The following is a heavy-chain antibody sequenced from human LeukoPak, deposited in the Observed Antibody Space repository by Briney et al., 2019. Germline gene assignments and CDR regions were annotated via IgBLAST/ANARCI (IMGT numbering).Heavy chain of an antibody. CDR1: GFAVSNNY. CDR3: AREWAN. CDR2: INNVGAT. D-gene: IGHD1-26*01. Sequence: GSLRLSCVVSGFAVSNNYLSWVRPAPGKGLEWVSVINNVGATYYADSVRGRFTISRDNSKNTLLLQMSSLRAEDTAVYYCAREWANWGQGTLVTVSS. V-gene: IGHV3-53*01. J-gene: IGHJ4*02.